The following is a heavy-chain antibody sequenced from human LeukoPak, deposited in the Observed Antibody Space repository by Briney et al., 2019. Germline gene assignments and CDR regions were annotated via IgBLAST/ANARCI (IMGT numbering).Heavy chain of an antibody. CDR2: IKSDGRST. CDR3: ARDRAYGMDV. Sequence: GGSLRLSCAASGFTFSSYWMHWVRQAPGKGLVWVSLIKSDGRSTMYADSGKGRFTISRDNAKNTLYLQMNSLRAEDTAVYYCARDRAYGMDVWGQGTTVTVSS. V-gene: IGHV3-74*03. CDR1: GFTFSSYW. D-gene: IGHD1-26*01. J-gene: IGHJ6*02.